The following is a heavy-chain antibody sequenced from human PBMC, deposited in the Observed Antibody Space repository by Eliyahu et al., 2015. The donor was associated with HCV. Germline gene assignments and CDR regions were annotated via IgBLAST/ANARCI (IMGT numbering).Heavy chain of an antibody. D-gene: IGHD2-2*01. CDR1: GGTFSSYA. J-gene: IGHJ6*02. V-gene: IGHV1-69*06. CDR2: IIPIFGTA. Sequence: EVKKPGSSVKVSCKASGGTFSSYAISWVRQAPGQGLEWMGGIIPIFGTANYAQKFPGQSHDYRGQIHSPTQIGPSSLTSDDTAVYYCARDPGIVVVPAARDYYYYGMDVWGQGTTVTVSS. CDR3: ARDPGIVVVPAARDYYYYGMDV.